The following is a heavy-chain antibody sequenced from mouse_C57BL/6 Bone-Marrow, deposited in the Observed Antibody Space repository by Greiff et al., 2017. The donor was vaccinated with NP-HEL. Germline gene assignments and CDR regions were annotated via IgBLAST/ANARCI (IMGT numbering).Heavy chain of an antibody. CDR3: ASTIYYYGSSYVRGFAY. Sequence: EVKVVESGGGLVQPGGSLKLSCAASGFTFSDYYMYWVRQTPEKRLEWVAYISNGGGSTYYPDTVKGRFTISRDNAKNTLYLQMSRLKSEDTAMYYCASTIYYYGSSYVRGFAYWGQGTLVTVSA. CDR2: ISNGGGST. J-gene: IGHJ3*01. D-gene: IGHD1-1*01. CDR1: GFTFSDYY. V-gene: IGHV5-12*01.